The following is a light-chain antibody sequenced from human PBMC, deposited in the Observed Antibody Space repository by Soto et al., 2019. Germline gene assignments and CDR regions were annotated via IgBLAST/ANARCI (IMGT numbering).Light chain of an antibody. CDR1: QSISSY. Sequence: DIQMTQSPPSLSASVGDRVSITCRASQSISSYLNWYRHKPGKAPTLLIYAASNLESGGPSRFSGSGSGTDITLIISSLQSEDFATYYSQQSQSAPTWTFGQGTKVEIK. J-gene: IGKJ1*01. V-gene: IGKV1-39*01. CDR2: AAS. CDR3: QQSQSAPTWT.